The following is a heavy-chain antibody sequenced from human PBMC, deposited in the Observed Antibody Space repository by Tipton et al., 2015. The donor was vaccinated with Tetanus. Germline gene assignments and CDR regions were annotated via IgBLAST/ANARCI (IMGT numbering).Heavy chain of an antibody. CDR3: ARVPTNPLAVDRPTDY. CDR1: GYTFTSYG. D-gene: IGHD6-19*01. Sequence: QSGAEVKKPGASVKVSCKASGYTFTSYGISWVRQAPGQGLEWMGWISAYNGNTNYAQKLQGRVTMTTDTPTSTAYMELRSLTSDDTAVYYCARVPTNPLAVDRPTDYWGQGTLVTVSS. V-gene: IGHV1-18*01. J-gene: IGHJ4*02. CDR2: ISAYNGNT.